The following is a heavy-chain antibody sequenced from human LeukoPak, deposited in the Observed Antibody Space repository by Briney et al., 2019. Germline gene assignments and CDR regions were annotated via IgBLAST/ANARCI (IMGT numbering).Heavy chain of an antibody. CDR1: GYTFTSYD. D-gene: IGHD3-22*01. CDR2: IIPIFGTA. V-gene: IGHV1-69*05. CDR3: ARDPPSDAYYYDSSGYYFAFDI. Sequence: GASVKVSCKASGYTFTSYDISWVRQAPGQGLEWMGRIIPIFGTANYAQKFQGRVTITTDESTSTAYMELSSLRSEDTAVYYCARDPPSDAYYYDSSGYYFAFDIWGQGTMVTVSS. J-gene: IGHJ3*02.